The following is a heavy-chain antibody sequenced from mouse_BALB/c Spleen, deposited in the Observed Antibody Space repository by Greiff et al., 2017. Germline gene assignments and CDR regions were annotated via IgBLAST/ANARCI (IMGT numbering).Heavy chain of an antibody. CDR2: IWGGGST. CDR3: ARGGQTGMGAMDY. D-gene: IGHD4-1*01. Sequence: QVQLKESGPGLVAPSQSLSITCTVSGFSLSRYSVHWVRQPPGKGLEWLGMIWGGGSTDYNSALKSRLSISKDNSKSQVFLKMNSLQTDDTAMYDCARGGQTGMGAMDYWGQGTSVTVSS. CDR1: GFSLSRYS. J-gene: IGHJ4*01. V-gene: IGHV2-6-4*01.